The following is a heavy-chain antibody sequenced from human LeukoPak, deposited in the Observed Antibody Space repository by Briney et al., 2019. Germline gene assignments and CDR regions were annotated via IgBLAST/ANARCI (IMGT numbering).Heavy chain of an antibody. Sequence: SETLSLTCTVSGYSISSGYYWGWIRQPAGKGLEYIGRIYASGSTNYNPSLKSRVTISVDTSKNQFSLKLTSVTAADTAVYYCARDRRHCTGGSCYSERHYNYYYYMDVWGKGTTVTISS. J-gene: IGHJ6*03. V-gene: IGHV4-38-2*02. CDR1: GYSISSGYY. D-gene: IGHD2-15*01. CDR3: ARDRRHCTGGSCYSERHYNYYYYMDV. CDR2: IYASGST.